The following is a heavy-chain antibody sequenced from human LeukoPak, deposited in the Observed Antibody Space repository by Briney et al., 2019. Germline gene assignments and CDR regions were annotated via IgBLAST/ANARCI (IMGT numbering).Heavy chain of an antibody. CDR3: AKPSGSGVDY. CDR1: GFTFSSYG. V-gene: IGHV3-30*02. D-gene: IGHD1-26*01. CDR2: IRSDGYHT. J-gene: IGHJ4*02. Sequence: GGSLRLSCAASGFTFSSYGMHWVRQAPGKGLEWVAFIRSDGYHTYYTDSVKGRFIITRDNFKNTLYLQMNSLRLEDMAVYYCAKPSGSGVDYWGRGTRVTVSS.